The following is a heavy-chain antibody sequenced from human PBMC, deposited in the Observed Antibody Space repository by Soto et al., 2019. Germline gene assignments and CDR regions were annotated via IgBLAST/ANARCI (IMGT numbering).Heavy chain of an antibody. D-gene: IGHD3-10*01. CDR2: IGHSGST. CDR1: GGSFSGYF. J-gene: IGHJ4*02. Sequence: ETLSLTCAVFGGSFSGYFWSWVRQPPGRGLDWIGEIGHSGSTNYNPSLKSRVTISIDTSKIQFSLQLSAVTAADTSVYYCARGRHFYGIDYWGQGALVTVSS. CDR3: ARGRHFYGIDY. V-gene: IGHV4-34*01.